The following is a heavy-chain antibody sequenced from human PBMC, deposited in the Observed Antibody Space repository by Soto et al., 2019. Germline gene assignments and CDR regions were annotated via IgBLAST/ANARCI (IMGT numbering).Heavy chain of an antibody. Sequence: LSLTCTVSGGSMSSSSYYWAWIRQPPGKGLEWIGTIYYSGSTYYNPSLKSRVTISADTSKNYFSLWLNSVTAADTAVYYCARHLDYYDNSAYFDYWGQGTLVTVSS. D-gene: IGHD3-22*01. CDR2: IYYSGST. CDR1: GGSMSSSSYY. CDR3: ARHLDYYDNSAYFDY. J-gene: IGHJ4*02. V-gene: IGHV4-39*01.